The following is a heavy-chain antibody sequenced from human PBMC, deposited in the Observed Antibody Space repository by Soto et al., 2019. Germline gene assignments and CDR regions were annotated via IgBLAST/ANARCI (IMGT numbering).Heavy chain of an antibody. Sequence: GGSLRLSCAASGFTFSNYWMHWVRQVPGKGLVWVARINNDGIGTFYADSVKARFTISRDNAKITLYLQMNSLRGDDTAVYYCVRDRPHNWFDPWGQGTLVTVSS. CDR3: VRDRPHNWFDP. CDR1: GFTFSNYW. CDR2: INNDGIGT. J-gene: IGHJ5*02. V-gene: IGHV3-74*01.